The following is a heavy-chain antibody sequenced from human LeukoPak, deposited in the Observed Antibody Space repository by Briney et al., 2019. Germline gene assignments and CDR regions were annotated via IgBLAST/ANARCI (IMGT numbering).Heavy chain of an antibody. Sequence: PGGSLRLSCAASGITFSDYYMSWIRQAPGKGLEWVSYISSSGSTIYYADSVKGRFTISRDNAKNSLYLQMNSLRAEDTAVYYCARDLFPDIVVVPAAIRVYYYYGMDVWGQGTTVTVSS. D-gene: IGHD2-2*01. CDR2: ISSSGSTI. CDR1: GITFSDYY. J-gene: IGHJ6*02. CDR3: ARDLFPDIVVVPAAIRVYYYYGMDV. V-gene: IGHV3-11*01.